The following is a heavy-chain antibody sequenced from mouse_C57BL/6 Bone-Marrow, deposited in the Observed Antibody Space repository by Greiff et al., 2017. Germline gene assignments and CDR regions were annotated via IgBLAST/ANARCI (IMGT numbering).Heavy chain of an antibody. Sequence: VQLQQSGAELARPGASVKLSCKASGYTFTSYGISWVKQRTGQGLEWIGEIYPRSGSTYYNEKFKGKATLTADKSSSTAYMELRSLTSEGSAVYYCARTCGNQYWCFDVWGTGTTVTVSS. V-gene: IGHV1-81*01. D-gene: IGHD2-1*01. J-gene: IGHJ1*03. CDR2: IYPRSGST. CDR3: ARTCGNQYWCFDV. CDR1: GYTFTSYG.